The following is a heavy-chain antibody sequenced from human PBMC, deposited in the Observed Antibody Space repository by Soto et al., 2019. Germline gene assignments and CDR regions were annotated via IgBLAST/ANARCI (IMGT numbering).Heavy chain of an antibody. D-gene: IGHD5-18*01. CDR3: AHRGPSQQLDY. V-gene: IGHV2-5*02. CDR2: ISWDGKK. CDR1: GFSLNTRGVG. Sequence: SGPTLVNPTQTLTLTCTFSGFSLNTRGVGVGWIRQPPGKALECLALISWDGKKRYSPSLKSRLTITKDTSENQVVLTMTNIDPVDTATYFCAHRGPSQQLDYLGQETLVT. J-gene: IGHJ4*02.